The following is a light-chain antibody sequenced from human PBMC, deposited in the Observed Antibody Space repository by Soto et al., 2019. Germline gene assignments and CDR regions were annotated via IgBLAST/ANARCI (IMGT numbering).Light chain of an antibody. Sequence: DIQMTQSPSTLSSSVGDRVTLTCRASQTLSKWLAWYQQKPERPPKLLIYKASSLQSGVPSRFSGSGSGTEFNLTISSLQPDEFASYYCQQYNSYFWTFGQGTKVEIK. J-gene: IGKJ1*01. CDR1: QTLSKW. CDR3: QQYNSYFWT. CDR2: KAS. V-gene: IGKV1-5*03.